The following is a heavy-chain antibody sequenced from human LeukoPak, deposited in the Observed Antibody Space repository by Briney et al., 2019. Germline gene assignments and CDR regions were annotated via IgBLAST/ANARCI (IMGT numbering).Heavy chain of an antibody. Sequence: PGGSLRLSCAASGFTFSSYSVNWVRQAPGKGLEWVSYISSSSSTMYYADSVKGRFTISRDNAKNSLYLQMNSLRDEDTAVYYCARDRSGIAVAGTRFDYWGQGTLVTVSS. V-gene: IGHV3-48*02. CDR1: GFTFSSYS. CDR2: ISSSSSTM. D-gene: IGHD6-19*01. CDR3: ARDRSGIAVAGTRFDY. J-gene: IGHJ4*02.